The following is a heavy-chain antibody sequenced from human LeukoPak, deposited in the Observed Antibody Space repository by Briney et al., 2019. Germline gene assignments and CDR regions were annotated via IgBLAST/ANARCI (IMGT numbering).Heavy chain of an antibody. CDR1: GGSISGSNYF. CDR3: AREALNYDFWSGGGAFDI. D-gene: IGHD3-3*01. J-gene: IGHJ3*02. Sequence: SETLSLTCTVSGGSISGSNYFWGWIRQPPGKGLEWIGSIYYTGSTYYNPSLKSRVTISVDTSKNQFSLKLNSVTAADTAVYHCAREALNYDFWSGGGAFDIWGQGTMVTVSS. V-gene: IGHV4-39*07. CDR2: IYYTGST.